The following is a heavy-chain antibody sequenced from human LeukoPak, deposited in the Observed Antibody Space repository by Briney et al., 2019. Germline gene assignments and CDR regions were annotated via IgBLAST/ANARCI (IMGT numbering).Heavy chain of an antibody. J-gene: IGHJ4*02. CDR3: ATAWSY. Sequence: PGGSLRLSCVASQFTFKNYWMHGVRQAPGRGLEWLSYISPDGSTTTYADSVRGRFTISRDNAKNTLYLQMNSLRAEDTAVYFCATAWSYWGQGTLVTVSS. CDR1: QFTFKNYW. CDR2: ISPDGSTT. V-gene: IGHV3-74*03. D-gene: IGHD2-21*02.